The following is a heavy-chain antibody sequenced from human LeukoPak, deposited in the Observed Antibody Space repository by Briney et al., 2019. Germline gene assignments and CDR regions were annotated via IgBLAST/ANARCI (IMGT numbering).Heavy chain of an antibody. J-gene: IGHJ4*02. V-gene: IGHV3-7*01. CDR2: IKQDGSEK. CDR3: ASLRLVVVPAARDFDY. D-gene: IGHD2-2*01. Sequence: GGSLRLSSAASGFTFSSYGMSWVRQAPGKGLEWVANIKQDGSEKYYVDSVKGRFTISRDNAKNSLYLQMNSLRAEDTAVYYCASLRLVVVPAARDFDYWGQGTLVTVSS. CDR1: GFTFSSYG.